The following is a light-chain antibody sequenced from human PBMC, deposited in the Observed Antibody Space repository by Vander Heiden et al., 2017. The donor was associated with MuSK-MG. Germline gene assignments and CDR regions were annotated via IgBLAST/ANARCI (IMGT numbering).Light chain of an antibody. Sequence: EIVLTQSPDTLSLSPGENATLACRASESVSGGYSAWYQHKPGQAPRLLIYDGFRRATGIPDRFSGSASGTEFPLTITKLKPEDFAVYFCQQYGSSPATFGGGTRVEMK. CDR3: QQYGSSPAT. CDR2: DGF. V-gene: IGKV3-20*01. J-gene: IGKJ4*01. CDR1: ESVSGGY.